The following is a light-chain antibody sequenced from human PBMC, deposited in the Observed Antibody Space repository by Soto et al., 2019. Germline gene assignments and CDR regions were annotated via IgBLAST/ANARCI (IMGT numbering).Light chain of an antibody. CDR1: QSVSSSY. V-gene: IGKV3-20*01. CDR3: QQYGSSPIT. J-gene: IGKJ5*01. CDR2: GAS. Sequence: MVFTQSPCTVSLSPGERATLSCRASQSVSSSYLAWCQQKPGQAPRLLIYGASSRATGIPDRFSGSGSGTEFTLTISSLQSEDFAVYYCQQYGSSPITFGQGTRLEIK.